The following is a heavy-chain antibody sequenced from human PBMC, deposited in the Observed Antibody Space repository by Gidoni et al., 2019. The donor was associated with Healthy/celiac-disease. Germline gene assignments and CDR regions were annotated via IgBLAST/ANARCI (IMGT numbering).Heavy chain of an antibody. D-gene: IGHD2-21*01. CDR3: ARDSVVRQPTAYYYYMDV. CDR2: INPNSGGT. CDR1: GDTFTGNY. V-gene: IGHV1-2*02. J-gene: IGHJ6*03. Sequence: QVQLVQSGAEVKKPGASVKVSCKASGDTFTGNYMHWVRQAPGQGLEWMGWINPNSGGTNYAQKFQGRVTMTRDTSISTAYMELSRLRSDDTAVYYCARDSVVRQPTAYYYYMDVWGKGTTVTVSS.